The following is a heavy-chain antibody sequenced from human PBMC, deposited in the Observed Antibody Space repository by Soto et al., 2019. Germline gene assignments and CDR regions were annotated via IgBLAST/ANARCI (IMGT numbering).Heavy chain of an antibody. Sequence: SLRLSSESSGFTFSSYAMSCVRQAPGPGLEWVSSISCSGGSTYYADSVKGRFTISRDNSKNTLYLQMNSLRAEDTAVYYCAKLLLGYCSGGSSAWGQGTLVTVSS. CDR1: GFTFSSYA. CDR3: AKLLLGYCSGGSSA. J-gene: IGHJ5*02. CDR2: ISCSGGST. D-gene: IGHD2-15*01. V-gene: IGHV3-23*01.